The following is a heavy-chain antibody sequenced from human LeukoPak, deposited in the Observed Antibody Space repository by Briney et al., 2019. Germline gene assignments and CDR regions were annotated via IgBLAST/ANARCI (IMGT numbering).Heavy chain of an antibody. D-gene: IGHD1-26*01. CDR3: ARDREGP. Sequence: PWGSLRLSCAASGFTVSNNYMRWVRQAPGQGLEWVSSIYSGGATKYADSVKGRFTISRDNSKNPLYLQMNSLRPEDTAVYYCARDREGPWGQGTLVTVSS. CDR1: GFTVSNNY. CDR2: IYSGGAT. J-gene: IGHJ5*02. V-gene: IGHV3-53*01.